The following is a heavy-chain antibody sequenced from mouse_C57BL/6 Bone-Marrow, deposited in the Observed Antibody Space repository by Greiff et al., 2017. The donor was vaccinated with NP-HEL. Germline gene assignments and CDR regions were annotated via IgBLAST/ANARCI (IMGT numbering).Heavy chain of an antibody. CDR1: GFSLTSYG. D-gene: IGHD2-3*01. Sequence: VQLQQSGPGLVQPSQSLSITCTVSGFSLTSYGVHWVRQSPGKGLEWLGVIWSGGSTDYNVAFISRLSISKDNSKSQVFFKMNSLQADDTAIYYCARTRGYYEFAYWGQGTLVTVSA. CDR3: ARTRGYYEFAY. CDR2: IWSGGST. J-gene: IGHJ3*01. V-gene: IGHV2-2*01.